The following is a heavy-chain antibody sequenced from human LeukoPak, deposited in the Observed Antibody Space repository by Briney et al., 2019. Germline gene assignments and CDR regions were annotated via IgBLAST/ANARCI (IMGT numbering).Heavy chain of an antibody. D-gene: IGHD6-19*01. J-gene: IGHJ4*02. V-gene: IGHV1-18*01. CDR1: GYTFTSYG. Sequence: ASLKVSCKASGYTFTSYGISWVRQAPGQGLEWMGCISAYNGNTNYAQKLQGRFTMTTDTSTSTAYMEMRSLRADDTAVYYCARYLASLPSIAVGRFFDYWGQGTLVTVSS. CDR2: ISAYNGNT. CDR3: ARYLASLPSIAVGRFFDY.